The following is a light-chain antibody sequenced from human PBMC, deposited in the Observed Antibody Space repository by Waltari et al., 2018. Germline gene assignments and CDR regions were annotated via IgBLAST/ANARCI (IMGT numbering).Light chain of an antibody. CDR2: GAS. Sequence: DIQMTQSPSSLSASVGDRVTITCQANQDIYKSLNWYQQKPGKAPNLLIYGASNLEPGVPSRFSGSGSGTHFTFTISSLQPADFATYYWQQYDTPLSFGGGTKVAIK. CDR1: QDIYKS. CDR3: QQYDTPLS. J-gene: IGKJ4*01. V-gene: IGKV1-33*01.